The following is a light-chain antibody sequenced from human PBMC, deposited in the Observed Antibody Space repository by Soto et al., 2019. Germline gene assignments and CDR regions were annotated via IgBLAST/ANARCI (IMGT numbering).Light chain of an antibody. CDR2: EVS. CDR3: SSYAGRNEV. Sequence: QSALTQPPSASGSPGQSVTISCTGTSSDVGGYNYVSWYQQHPGKAPKLMIYEVSKRPSGVPDRFSGSKSGNTASPTVSGLQAEDEADYYCSSYAGRNEVCGTGTKVTVL. J-gene: IGLJ1*01. CDR1: SSDVGGYNY. V-gene: IGLV2-8*01.